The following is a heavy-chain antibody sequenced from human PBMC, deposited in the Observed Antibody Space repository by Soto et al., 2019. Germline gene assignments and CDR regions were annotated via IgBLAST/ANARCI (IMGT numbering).Heavy chain of an antibody. D-gene: IGHD2-15*01. CDR2: VSIGGST. CDR1: GFTFSSYA. J-gene: IGHJ4*02. Sequence: DVQLLESGGGLVQPEGSLRLSCAASGFTFSSYAMGWVRQGPGKGLEMVAVVSIGGSTHYADSVRGRFTLSKDQAKSTACQPMNSLTAAGPGVYFCAKRRGAGGDFDYWGQGALVTVSS. CDR3: AKRRGAGGDFDY. V-gene: IGHV3-23*01.